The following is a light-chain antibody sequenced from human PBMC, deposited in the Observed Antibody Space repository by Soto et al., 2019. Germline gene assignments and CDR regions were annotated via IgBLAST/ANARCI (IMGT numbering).Light chain of an antibody. CDR3: QTWGTGTVV. J-gene: IGLJ2*01. Sequence: QLVLTQSPSASASPGASVNLTCTLSSGHSSYAIAWHQHQPEKGPRFLMMLNRDGSHSKGDGIPDRLSGSSSGDDRYLTISSLQYEDEADYYCQTWGTGTVVFGGGTKLTVL. CDR2: LNRDGSH. CDR1: SGHSSYA. V-gene: IGLV4-69*01.